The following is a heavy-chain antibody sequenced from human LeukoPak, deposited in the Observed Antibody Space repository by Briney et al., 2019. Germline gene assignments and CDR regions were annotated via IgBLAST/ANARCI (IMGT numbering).Heavy chain of an antibody. CDR3: ANLRGYSGYDNY. CDR2: ISWNSGSI. CDR1: GFTFSSYS. D-gene: IGHD5-12*01. Sequence: GGSRRLSCAASGFTFSSYSMNWVRQAPGKGLEWVSGISWNSGSIGYADSVKGRFTISRDNAKNSLYLQMNSLRAEDTALYYCANLRGYSGYDNYWGQGTLVTVSS. J-gene: IGHJ4*02. V-gene: IGHV3-9*01.